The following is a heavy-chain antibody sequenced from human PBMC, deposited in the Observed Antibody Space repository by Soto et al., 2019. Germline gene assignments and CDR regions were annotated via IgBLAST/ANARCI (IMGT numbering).Heavy chain of an antibody. CDR2: ISYDGSNK. V-gene: IGHV3-30*18. CDR1: GFTFSSYG. D-gene: IGHD5-12*01. J-gene: IGHJ4*02. CDR3: AKEGNKFLRSPAFVY. Sequence: QVQLVESGGGVVQPGRSLRLSCAASGFTFSSYGMHWVRQAPGKGLEWVAVISYDGSNKYYADSVKGRFTISRDNYKNTLYLQMNSLRAEDTAVYYCAKEGNKFLRSPAFVYGGQGTLVTVSS.